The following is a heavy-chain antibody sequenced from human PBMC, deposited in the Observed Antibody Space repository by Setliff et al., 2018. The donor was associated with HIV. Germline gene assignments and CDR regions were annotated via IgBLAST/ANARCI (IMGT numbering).Heavy chain of an antibody. J-gene: IGHJ4*02. CDR2: IIPMYGVT. Sequence: SVKVSCKASGGTFSSYVISWVRQAPGQGPEWMGGIIPMYGVTNYAQKFQGRVTITRDTSASTAYMGLSSLRPEDTAVYYCASPTAIPHWGQGTLVTV. CDR3: ASPTAIPH. V-gene: IGHV1-69*10. D-gene: IGHD2-21*02. CDR1: GGTFSSYV.